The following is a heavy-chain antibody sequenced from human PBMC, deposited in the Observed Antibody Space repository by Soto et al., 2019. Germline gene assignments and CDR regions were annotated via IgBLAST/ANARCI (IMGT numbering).Heavy chain of an antibody. V-gene: IGHV4-39*01. D-gene: IGHD2-21*02. J-gene: IGHJ4*02. Sequence: QLQLQESGPGLVKPSETLSLTCTVSGGSISSSSYYWGWIRQPPGKGLEWIGSIYYSGSTYYNPSLKSRVTISVDTSKNQFSLKLSSVTAADTAVYYCARHVPSRVVTAIPECFDYWGQGTLVTVSS. CDR3: ARHVPSRVVTAIPECFDY. CDR2: IYYSGST. CDR1: GGSISSSSYY.